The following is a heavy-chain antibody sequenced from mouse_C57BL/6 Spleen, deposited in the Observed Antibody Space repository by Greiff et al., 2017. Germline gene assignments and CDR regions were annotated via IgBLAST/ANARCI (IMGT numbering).Heavy chain of an antibody. CDR1: GFTFSDYG. J-gene: IGHJ3*01. V-gene: IGHV5-17*01. CDR2: ISSGSSTI. Sequence: EVKLVESGGGLVKPGGSLKLSCAASGFTFSDYGMHWVRQAPGKGLEWVAYISSGSSTIYYADTVKGRFTISRDHAKNTLFLQMNSLRSEDTAMYYCGNCGNNSGAYWGQGTLVTVSA. D-gene: IGHD1-1*01. CDR3: GNCGNNSGAY.